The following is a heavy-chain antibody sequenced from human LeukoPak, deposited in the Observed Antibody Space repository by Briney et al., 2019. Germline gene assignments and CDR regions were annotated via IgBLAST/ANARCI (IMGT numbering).Heavy chain of an antibody. D-gene: IGHD3-16*01. CDR1: GFTFSSEN. CDR2: ISSSSSYI. V-gene: IGHV3-21*01. Sequence: WLSLSCAASGFTFSSENMKWVRHAPGKGLEWVSSISSSSSYIYYADSVKGRFTISRDNAKNSLYLQMNSLRAEDTAVYYCESRSLVYDYWGQGTLVIDPS. CDR3: ESRSLVYDY. J-gene: IGHJ4*02.